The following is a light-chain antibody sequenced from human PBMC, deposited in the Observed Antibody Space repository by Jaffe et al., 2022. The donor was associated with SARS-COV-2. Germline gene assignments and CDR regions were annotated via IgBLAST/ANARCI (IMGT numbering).Light chain of an antibody. Sequence: SYELTQPPSVSVSPGQTASITCSGDKLGDKYVCWYQQKPGQSPVVVIYEDGKRPSGIPERFSGSNSGNTATLTISGTQAMDEADYYCQAWDSSTVAFGGGTKLTVL. V-gene: IGLV3-1*01. CDR3: QAWDSSTVA. CDR2: EDG. CDR1: KLGDKY. J-gene: IGLJ2*01.